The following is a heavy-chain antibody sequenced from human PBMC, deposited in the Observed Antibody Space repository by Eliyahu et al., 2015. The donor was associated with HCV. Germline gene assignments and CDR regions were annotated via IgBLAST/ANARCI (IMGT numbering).Heavy chain of an antibody. Sequence: QITLKESGPTLVKPTQTLTLTCTFSGFSLSASGVGVGWIRQPPGKALEWLALIYWNGDKRYTPSLGSRLTITKDTSKNQVVLTMTNMDPVDTATYYCAHNRRDDLWVGESFGWDYWGQGILVTVSS. V-gene: IGHV2-5*01. CDR2: IYWNGDK. CDR1: GFSLSASGVG. CDR3: AHNRRDDLWVGESFGWDY. J-gene: IGHJ4*02. D-gene: IGHD3-10*01.